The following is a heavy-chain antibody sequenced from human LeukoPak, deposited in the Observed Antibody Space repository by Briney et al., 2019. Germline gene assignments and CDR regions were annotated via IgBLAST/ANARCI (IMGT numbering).Heavy chain of an antibody. V-gene: IGHV3-23*01. Sequence: GGSLRLSCVASGFTFSTYTMNWVRQAPGKGLEWVSGSIGSGGSAFYADSVKGRFSISRDNSKNTLYLQMNSLRAEDTAVYYCAKGSPTYYDFWSGYSHFDYWGQGTLVTVSS. CDR2: SIGSGGSA. J-gene: IGHJ4*02. CDR3: AKGSPTYYDFWSGYSHFDY. CDR1: GFTFSTYT. D-gene: IGHD3-3*01.